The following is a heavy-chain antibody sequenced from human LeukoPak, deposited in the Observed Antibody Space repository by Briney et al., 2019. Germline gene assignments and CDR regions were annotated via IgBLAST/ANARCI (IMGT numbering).Heavy chain of an antibody. CDR1: GGSISSGSYY. CDR3: ARDPYYDFWSGGFDP. CDR2: IYTSGST. J-gene: IGHJ5*02. D-gene: IGHD3-3*01. V-gene: IGHV4-61*02. Sequence: SETLSLTCTVSGGSISSGSYYWSWIRQPAGKGLEWIGRIYTSGSTNYNPSLKSRVTISVDTSKNQFSLKLSSVTAADTAVYYCARDPYYDFWSGGFDPWGQGTLVTISS.